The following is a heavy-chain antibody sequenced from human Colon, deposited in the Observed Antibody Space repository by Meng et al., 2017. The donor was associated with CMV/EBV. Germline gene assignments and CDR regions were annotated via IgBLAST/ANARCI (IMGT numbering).Heavy chain of an antibody. D-gene: IGHD3-9*01. V-gene: IGHV1-2*02. J-gene: IGHJ5*02. CDR3: ARDIEEVSHYDFLTGFPPFDH. Sequence: ASVKVSCKPSGFTLTSYYLHWVRQAPGQVLEWMGWIHPKSGGPKYAQRFQGRVTMTTDTSITTVYMELSSLRSDDKAVYYCARDIEEVSHYDFLTGFPPFDHWGQGTLVTVSS. CDR2: IHPKSGGP. CDR1: GFTLTSYY.